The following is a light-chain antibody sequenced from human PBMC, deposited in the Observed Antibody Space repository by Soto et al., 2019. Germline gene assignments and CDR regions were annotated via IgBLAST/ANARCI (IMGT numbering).Light chain of an antibody. J-gene: IGKJ1*01. CDR3: QQYNSYSET. CDR1: QSISSW. V-gene: IGKV1-5*03. Sequence: DIRMTQSPSTLSASVGDRVTITCRASQSISSWLAWYQQKPGKAPKLLIYKASSLESGVPSRFSGSGSGTEFTLTISSLQPDDFATYYCQQYNSYSETFGQGTKVEV. CDR2: KAS.